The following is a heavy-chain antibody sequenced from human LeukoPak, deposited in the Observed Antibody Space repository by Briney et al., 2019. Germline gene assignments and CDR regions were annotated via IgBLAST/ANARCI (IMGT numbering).Heavy chain of an antibody. J-gene: IGHJ4*02. D-gene: IGHD3-10*01. Sequence: GGSLRLACAASGFTFDDYAMHWVRQAPGKGLEWLSLTSGDGGSTYYADSVKGRFTISRDNSKNSLYLQMNSLRTEDTALYYCAKDSTHMVLDDYWGQGTLVTVSS. CDR2: TSGDGGST. V-gene: IGHV3-43*02. CDR1: GFTFDDYA. CDR3: AKDSTHMVLDDY.